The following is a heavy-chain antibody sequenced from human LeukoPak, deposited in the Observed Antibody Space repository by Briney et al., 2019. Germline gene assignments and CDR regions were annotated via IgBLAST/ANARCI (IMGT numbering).Heavy chain of an antibody. CDR3: AREVYDILTAYIIDY. V-gene: IGHV1-46*01. J-gene: IGHJ4*02. Sequence: ASVTVSCKASGYTFTSYYMHWVRQAPGQGLEWMGIINPSGGSTSYAQKFQGRVTMTRDTSTSTVYMELSSLRSEDTAVYYCAREVYDILTAYIIDYWGQGTLVTVSS. CDR1: GYTFTSYY. D-gene: IGHD3-9*01. CDR2: INPSGGST.